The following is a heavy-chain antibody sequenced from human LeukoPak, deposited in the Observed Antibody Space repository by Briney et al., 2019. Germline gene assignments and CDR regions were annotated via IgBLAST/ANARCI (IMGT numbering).Heavy chain of an antibody. D-gene: IGHD3-9*01. J-gene: IGHJ4*02. CDR2: ISGSGGST. CDR3: AKELYHHGLFDWLFDY. V-gene: IGHV3-23*01. CDR1: GFTFSSYG. Sequence: GGFLRLSCAASGFTFSSYGMSWVRQTPGKGLEWVSGISGSGGSTYYADSVKGRFTISRDNSKNTLYLQMNSLRAEDSAVYYCAKELYHHGLFDWLFDYWGQGTLVTVSS.